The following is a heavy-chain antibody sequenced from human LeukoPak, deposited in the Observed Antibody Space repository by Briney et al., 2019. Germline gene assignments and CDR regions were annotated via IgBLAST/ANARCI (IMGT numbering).Heavy chain of an antibody. V-gene: IGHV3-53*01. CDR1: GFTVSSNY. CDR2: IYSGGST. CDR3: ARAWFGELAFDY. Sequence: GGSLRLSCAASGFTVSSNYMRWVRQAPGKGVEWVSVIYSGGSTYYADSVKGRFTISRDNSKNTLYLQMNSLRADDTAVYYCARAWFGELAFDYWGQGTLVTVSS. J-gene: IGHJ4*02. D-gene: IGHD3-10*01.